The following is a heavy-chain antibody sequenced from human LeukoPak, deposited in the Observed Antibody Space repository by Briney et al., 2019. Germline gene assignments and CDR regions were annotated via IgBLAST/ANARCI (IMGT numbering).Heavy chain of an antibody. D-gene: IGHD6-13*01. Sequence: ASVKVSCKASGYTFTGYYMHWVRQAPGQGLEWMGWINPNSGGTNYAQKFQGRDTMTRDTSISTAYMELSRLRSDDTAVYYCAREGYSSSWYGRNWFDPWGQGTLVTVSS. J-gene: IGHJ5*02. V-gene: IGHV1-2*02. CDR3: AREGYSSSWYGRNWFDP. CDR2: INPNSGGT. CDR1: GYTFTGYY.